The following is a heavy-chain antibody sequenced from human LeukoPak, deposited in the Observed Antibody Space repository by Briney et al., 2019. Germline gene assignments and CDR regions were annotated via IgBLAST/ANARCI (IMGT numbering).Heavy chain of an antibody. CDR2: IKQDGSEK. CDR1: GITFNNYG. D-gene: IGHD3-10*01. V-gene: IGHV3-7*01. CDR3: ARPLMYYYGSETYFWFDP. J-gene: IGHJ5*02. Sequence: GGSLRLSCAASGITFNNYGMSWVRQAPGEGLEWVADIKQDGSEKYYVDSVKGRFTISRDNAKNSLSLQMNSLRAEDTAVYYCARPLMYYYGSETYFWFDPWGQGTLVTVSS.